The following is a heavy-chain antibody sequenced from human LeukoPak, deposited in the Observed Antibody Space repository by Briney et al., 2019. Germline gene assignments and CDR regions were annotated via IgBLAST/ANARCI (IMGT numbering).Heavy chain of an antibody. D-gene: IGHD3-3*01. J-gene: IGHJ4*02. V-gene: IGHV3-23*01. CDR1: GFTFSSYA. CDR3: AKDGITVPSPHYFDY. CDR2: ISGSGGST. Sequence: GGSPRLSCAASGFTFSSYAMSWVRQAPGKGLEWVSAISGSGGSTYYADSVKGRFTISRDNSKNTLYLQMNSLRAEDTAVYYCAKDGITVPSPHYFDYWGQGTLVTVSS.